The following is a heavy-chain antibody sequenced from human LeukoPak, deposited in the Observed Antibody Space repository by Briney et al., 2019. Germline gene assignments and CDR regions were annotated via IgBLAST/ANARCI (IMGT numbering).Heavy chain of an antibody. V-gene: IGHV1-46*01. CDR2: INPSGGST. CDR1: GYTFTSYY. D-gene: IGHD2-8*01. Sequence: GASVKVSCKASGYTFTSYYMHWVRQTPGQGLEWMGIINPSGGSTSYAQKLQGRVTMTRDMSTSTVYMELSSLRSEDTAVYYCARAIVPLRSEVVAFDIWGQGTMVTVSS. CDR3: ARAIVPLRSEVVAFDI. J-gene: IGHJ3*02.